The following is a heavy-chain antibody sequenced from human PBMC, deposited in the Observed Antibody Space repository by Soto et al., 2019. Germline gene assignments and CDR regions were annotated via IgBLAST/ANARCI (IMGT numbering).Heavy chain of an antibody. CDR2: IYYSGST. Sequence: SETLSLTCTVSGGSISSSSYYWGWIRQPPGKGLEWIGSIYYSGSTYYNPSLKSRVPISVDTSKNQFSLKLSSVTAADTAVYYCARQERGQQLVRGWFDPWGQGTLVTVSS. CDR1: GGSISSSSYY. CDR3: ARQERGQQLVRGWFDP. V-gene: IGHV4-39*01. J-gene: IGHJ5*02. D-gene: IGHD6-13*01.